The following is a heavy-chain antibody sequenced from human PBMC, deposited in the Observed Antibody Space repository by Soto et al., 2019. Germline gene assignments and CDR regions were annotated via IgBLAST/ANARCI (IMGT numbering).Heavy chain of an antibody. CDR2: ISGSGGST. D-gene: IGHD4-17*01. Sequence: GGSLRLSCAASGFTFSSYAMSWVRQAPGKGLEWVSAISGSGGSTYYADSVKGRFTISRDNSKNTLYLQMNSLRAEDTAVYYCASSGTSSPWRTTVTTTPYYYMDVWGKGTTVTVSS. V-gene: IGHV3-23*01. CDR3: ASSGTSSPWRTTVTTTPYYYMDV. CDR1: GFTFSSYA. J-gene: IGHJ6*03.